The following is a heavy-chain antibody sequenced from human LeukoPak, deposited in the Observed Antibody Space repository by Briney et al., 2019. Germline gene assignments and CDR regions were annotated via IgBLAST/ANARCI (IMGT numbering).Heavy chain of an antibody. V-gene: IGHV3-23*01. CDR2: ISTSAGST. J-gene: IGHJ4*02. Sequence: PGGSLRPSCAASEFTFSSSAMTWLRQAPGKGLEWVSGISTSAGSTFYADSVKGRFTISRDNSKNTLYLQMNSLRVEDTAVYYCAKQVQGSPSDYWGQGTLVTVSS. D-gene: IGHD6-6*01. CDR1: EFTFSSSA. CDR3: AKQVQGSPSDY.